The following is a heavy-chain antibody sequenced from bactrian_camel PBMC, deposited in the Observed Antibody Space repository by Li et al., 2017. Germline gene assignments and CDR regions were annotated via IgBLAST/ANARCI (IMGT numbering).Heavy chain of an antibody. J-gene: IGHJ4*01. CDR3: ATDWRGMAWPPHSGDYNY. D-gene: IGHD1*01. Sequence: GGVVQPGGSLNLTCAASGFVFKTYGMKWSRQAPGKGLEWVATIDANGVTTYYPPRLEGRFTISRDNAKNTVYLQMESLKPEDTATYYCATDWRGMAWPPHSGDYNYWGQGTQVTVS. CDR2: IDANGVTT. V-gene: IGHV3S40*01. CDR1: GFVFKTYG.